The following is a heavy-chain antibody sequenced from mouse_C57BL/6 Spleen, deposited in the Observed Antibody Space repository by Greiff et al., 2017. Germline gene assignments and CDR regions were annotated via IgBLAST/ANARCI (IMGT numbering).Heavy chain of an antibody. V-gene: IGHV1-55*01. D-gene: IGHD1-1*01. Sequence: QVQLQQPGAELVKPGASVKMSCKASGYTFTSYWITWVKQRPGQGLEWIGDIYPGSGSTNYNEKFKSKATLTVDTSSSTAYMQLSSLTSEDSAVYYCARQITTVVHAMDYWGQGTSVTVSS. J-gene: IGHJ4*01. CDR1: GYTFTSYW. CDR3: ARQITTVVHAMDY. CDR2: IYPGSGST.